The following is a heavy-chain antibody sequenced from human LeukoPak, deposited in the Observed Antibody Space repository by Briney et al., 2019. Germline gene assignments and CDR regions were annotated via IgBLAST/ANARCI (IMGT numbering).Heavy chain of an antibody. CDR1: GGSFSGYY. CDR2: INHSGST. D-gene: IGHD3-9*01. J-gene: IGHJ4*02. Sequence: SETLSLTCAVYGGSFSGYYWSWIRQPPGKGLEWIGEINHSGSTNYNPSLKSRVTISVDTSKNQFSLKLSSVTAADTAVYYCARSGVPYYDILTGYYTGFDYWGQGTLVTVSS. V-gene: IGHV4-34*01. CDR3: ARSGVPYYDILTGYYTGFDY.